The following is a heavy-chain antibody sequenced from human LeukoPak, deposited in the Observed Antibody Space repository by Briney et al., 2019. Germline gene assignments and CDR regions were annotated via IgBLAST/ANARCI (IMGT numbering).Heavy chain of an antibody. D-gene: IGHD2-2*03. CDR3: ASGSGH. CDR2: ISSSGSAK. Sequence: QAGGSLRLSCAASGSTFSNYGLNWVRQAPGKGLEWVSHISSSGSAKYYADSVKGRFTISRDNAKNSLYLQMNSLRDEDTAVFYCASGSGHWGQGTLVTVSS. J-gene: IGHJ4*02. CDR1: GSTFSNYG. V-gene: IGHV3-48*02.